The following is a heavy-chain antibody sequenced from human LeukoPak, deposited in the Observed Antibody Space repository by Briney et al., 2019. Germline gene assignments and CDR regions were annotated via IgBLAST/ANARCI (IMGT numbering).Heavy chain of an antibody. D-gene: IGHD5-12*01. CDR1: GLTFTTYW. Sequence: GGSLRLSCAASGLTFTTYWMSWVRQAPGKGREWVATIKADGSEKYYVDSVKGRFTVSRDNAKNSLYLQMNSLRADDTAVYYCARGGWAPDYWGQGTLVTVSS. J-gene: IGHJ4*02. CDR2: IKADGSEK. V-gene: IGHV3-7*01. CDR3: ARGGWAPDY.